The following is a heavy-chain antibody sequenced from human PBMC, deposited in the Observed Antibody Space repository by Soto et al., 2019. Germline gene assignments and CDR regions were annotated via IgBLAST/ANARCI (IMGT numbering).Heavy chain of an antibody. CDR1: GYTFTGYY. D-gene: IGHD6-6*01. V-gene: IGHV1-2*02. CDR3: ARARAVRPPSPNSYYYGMDV. CDR2: INPNSGGT. J-gene: IGHJ6*02. Sequence: ASVKVSCKASGYTFTGYYMHWVRQAPGQGLEWMGWINPNSGGTNYAQKFQGRVTMTRDTSISTAYMELSRLSSDDTAGYYCARARAVRPPSPNSYYYGMDVWGQGPTVIVSS.